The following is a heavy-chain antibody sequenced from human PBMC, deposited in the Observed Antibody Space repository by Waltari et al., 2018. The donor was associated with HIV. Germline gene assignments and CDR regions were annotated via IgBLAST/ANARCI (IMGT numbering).Heavy chain of an antibody. V-gene: IGHV1-3*01. CDR3: ARGTLPGVRGVPSDY. D-gene: IGHD3-10*01. Sequence: QVQLVQSGAEVKKPGASVKVSCKASGYTFTSYALHWVRQAPGQRLEWMGWINAGNGNTKYSQMFQGRVTITRDTSASTAYMELSSLRSEDTAVYYCARGTLPGVRGVPSDYWGQGTLVTVSS. CDR1: GYTFTSYA. CDR2: INAGNGNT. J-gene: IGHJ4*02.